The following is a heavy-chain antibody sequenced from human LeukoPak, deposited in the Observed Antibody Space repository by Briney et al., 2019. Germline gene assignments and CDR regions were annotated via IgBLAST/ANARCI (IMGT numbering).Heavy chain of an antibody. Sequence: SETLSLTCAVSDDSFSSHYWTWIRQPPGKGLELIGYISYIGRTNYNPSLKSRGTISIDTSKNQFSLKLTSVTAADTAVYYCARDLVTVTKGFDIWGQGTMVSASS. D-gene: IGHD4-17*01. CDR1: DDSFSSHY. CDR3: ARDLVTVTKGFDI. J-gene: IGHJ3*02. CDR2: ISYIGRT. V-gene: IGHV4-59*11.